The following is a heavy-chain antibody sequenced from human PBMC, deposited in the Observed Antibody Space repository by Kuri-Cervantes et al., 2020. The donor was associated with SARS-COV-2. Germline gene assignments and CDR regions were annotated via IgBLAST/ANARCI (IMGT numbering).Heavy chain of an antibody. D-gene: IGHD2-2*01. CDR2: IIPLFGTT. J-gene: IGHJ4*02. Sequence: SVKVSCKASGGTFSSYAVTWVRQAPGRGLEWMGRIIPLFGTTIYAENLRGRVTLTADKSTNTAYMELSSLRSEDTAVYYCARPYCTSSTCYDGTFDSWGQGTLVTVSS. CDR3: ARPYCTSSTCYDGTFDS. V-gene: IGHV1-69*06. CDR1: GGTFSSYA.